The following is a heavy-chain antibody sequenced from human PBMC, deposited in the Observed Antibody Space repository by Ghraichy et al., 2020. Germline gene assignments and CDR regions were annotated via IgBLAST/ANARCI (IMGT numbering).Heavy chain of an antibody. V-gene: IGHV3-21*01. CDR1: GFIFSSYT. Sequence: LSLTCAASGFIFSSYTMNWVRQAPGKGLEWVSSISITRRYIYYADSVKGRFTISRDNAKNSLYLQMNGLRAEDTAVYYCARDASLPGYSYGRPLYGMDVWGQGTAVTVSS. CDR2: ISITRRYI. D-gene: IGHD5-12*01. J-gene: IGHJ6*02. CDR3: ARDASLPGYSYGRPLYGMDV.